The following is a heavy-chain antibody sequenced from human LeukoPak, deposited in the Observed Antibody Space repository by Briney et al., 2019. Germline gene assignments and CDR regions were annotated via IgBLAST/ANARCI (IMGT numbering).Heavy chain of an antibody. CDR2: IKNDGITT. CDR3: AADGEYAFLV. CDR1: GLTFDKTW. V-gene: IGHV3-74*01. D-gene: IGHD2/OR15-2a*01. J-gene: IGHJ3*01. Sequence: GGSLRLSCAPSGLTFDKTWMHWISHAPGKGLVWVSRIKNDGITTTYADSVKGRFTISRDNAKNSLYLQMNSLRAEDTAVYYCAADGEYAFLVWGQGTMVTVSS.